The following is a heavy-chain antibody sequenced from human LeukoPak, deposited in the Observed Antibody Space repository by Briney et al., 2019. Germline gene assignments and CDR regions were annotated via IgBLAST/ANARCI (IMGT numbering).Heavy chain of an antibody. Sequence: GGSLRLSCAASGFTFNSYTMNWVRQAPGQGLEGISYISRTGTTIYYADSVKGRFTISRDNAKNSLYLQMNSLRFEDTGLYFCARDLGSGDHGLLVWGQGTLLTVSS. CDR2: ISRTGTTI. V-gene: IGHV3-48*01. CDR3: ARDLGSGDHGLLV. CDR1: GFTFNSYT. D-gene: IGHD2-21*02. J-gene: IGHJ4*02.